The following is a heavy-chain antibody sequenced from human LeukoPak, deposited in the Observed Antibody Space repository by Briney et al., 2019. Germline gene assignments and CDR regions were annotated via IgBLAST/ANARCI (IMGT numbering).Heavy chain of an antibody. CDR3: ARRGIQLRGFDY. D-gene: IGHD5-18*01. CDR2: IYYSGST. CDR1: GGSISSSSYY. J-gene: IGHJ4*02. V-gene: IGHV4-39*01. Sequence: PSETLSLTCTVSGGSISSSSYYWGWIRQPPGKGLEWIGSIYYSGSTYYNPSLKSRVTISVDTSKNQFSLKLSSVTAADTAVYYCARRGIQLRGFDYWGQGTLVTVSS.